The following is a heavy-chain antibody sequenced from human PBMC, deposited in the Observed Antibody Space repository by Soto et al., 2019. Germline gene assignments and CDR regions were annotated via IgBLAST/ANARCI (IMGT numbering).Heavy chain of an antibody. CDR2: IYPGDSDT. CDR3: ARTAAAGKYSYGVDV. Sequence: EVQLVQSGAEVKKPGESLKISCKGSGYSFTSYWIGWVRQMPGKGLEWMGIIYPGDSDTRYSPSFQGQVTISADKSISTAYLQWSSLKASDTAIYYCARTAAAGKYSYGVDVWGQGTTVTVSS. V-gene: IGHV5-51*01. J-gene: IGHJ6*02. D-gene: IGHD6-13*01. CDR1: GYSFTSYW.